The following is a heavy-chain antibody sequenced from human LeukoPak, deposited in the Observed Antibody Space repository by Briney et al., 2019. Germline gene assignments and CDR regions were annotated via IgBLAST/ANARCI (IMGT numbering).Heavy chain of an antibody. CDR3: ARVGGYYYGSGRPYYYYGMDV. CDR1: GGSISSYY. D-gene: IGHD3-10*01. Sequence: SETLSLTCTVSGGSISSYYWSWIRQPAGKGLEWIGRIYTSGSTNCNPSLKSRVTMSVDTSKNQFSLKLSSVTAADTAVYYCARVGGYYYGSGRPYYYYGMDVWGQGTTVTVSS. V-gene: IGHV4-4*07. J-gene: IGHJ6*02. CDR2: IYTSGST.